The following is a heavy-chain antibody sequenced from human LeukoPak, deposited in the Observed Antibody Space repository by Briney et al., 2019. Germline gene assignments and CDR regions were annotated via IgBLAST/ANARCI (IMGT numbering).Heavy chain of an antibody. CDR3: ARGGAVAGTGFREYYYYYYYMDV. V-gene: IGHV1-2*02. CDR2: INPNSGGT. J-gene: IGHJ6*03. CDR1: GYTFTGYY. D-gene: IGHD6-19*01. Sequence: ASVKVSCKASGYTFTGYYMHWVRQAPGQGLEWMGWINPNSGGTNYAQKFQGRVTMTRDTSISTAYMELSRLRSDDTAVYYCARGGAVAGTGFREYYYYYYYMDVWGKGTTVTISS.